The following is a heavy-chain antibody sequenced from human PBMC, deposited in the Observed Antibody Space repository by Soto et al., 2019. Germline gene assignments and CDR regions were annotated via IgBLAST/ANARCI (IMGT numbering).Heavy chain of an antibody. CDR2: ISGSGGST. D-gene: IGHD4-17*01. J-gene: IGHJ6*03. CDR3: AKARGSTDYGDYVDCYYMDV. V-gene: IGHV3-23*01. CDR1: GFTFSSYA. Sequence: GGSLRLSCAASGFTFSSYAMSWVRQAPGKGLEWVSAISGSGGSTYYADSVKGRFTISRDNSKNTLYLQMNSLRAEDTAVYYCAKARGSTDYGDYVDCYYMDVWGKGTTVTVSS.